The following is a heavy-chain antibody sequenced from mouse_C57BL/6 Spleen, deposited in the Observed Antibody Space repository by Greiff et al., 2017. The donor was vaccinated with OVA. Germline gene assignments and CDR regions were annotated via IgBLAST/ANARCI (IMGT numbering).Heavy chain of an antibody. V-gene: IGHV5-17*01. CDR3: ARAGIYYDYDYYAMDY. J-gene: IGHJ4*01. D-gene: IGHD2-4*01. CDR2: ISSGSSTI. CDR1: GFTFSDYG. Sequence: EVQRVESGGGLVKPGGSLKLSCAASGFTFSDYGMHWVRQAPEKGLEWVAYISSGSSTIYYADTVKGRFTISRDNAKNTLFLQMTSLRSEDTAMYYCARAGIYYDYDYYAMDYWGQGTSVTVSS.